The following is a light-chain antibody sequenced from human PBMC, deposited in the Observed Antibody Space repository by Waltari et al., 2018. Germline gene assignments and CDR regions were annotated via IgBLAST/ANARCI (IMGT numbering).Light chain of an antibody. Sequence: QSALAQPASVSGSPGQSITISCTGTSSDVGSYNLVSWYQQHPGKAPKLMIYEGSKRPSGVSNRFSGSKSGNTASLTSSGLQAEDEADYHCCSYAGSSTWVFGGGTKLTVL. J-gene: IGLJ3*02. V-gene: IGLV2-23*01. CDR3: CSYAGSSTWV. CDR1: SSDVGSYNL. CDR2: EGS.